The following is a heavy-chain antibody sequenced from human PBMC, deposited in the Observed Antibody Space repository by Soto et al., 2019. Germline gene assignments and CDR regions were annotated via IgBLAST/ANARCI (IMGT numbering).Heavy chain of an antibody. CDR1: GYTFTSYG. CDR2: ISAYNGNT. D-gene: IGHD6-19*01. Sequence: ASVKVSCKASGYTFTSYGISWVRQAPGQGLEWMGWISAYNGNTNYAQKLQCRVTMTTDTSTSTAYMELRSLRSDDTAVYYCARDLYPGIAVAGGDYWGQGTLVTFSS. J-gene: IGHJ4*02. CDR3: ARDLYPGIAVAGGDY. V-gene: IGHV1-18*01.